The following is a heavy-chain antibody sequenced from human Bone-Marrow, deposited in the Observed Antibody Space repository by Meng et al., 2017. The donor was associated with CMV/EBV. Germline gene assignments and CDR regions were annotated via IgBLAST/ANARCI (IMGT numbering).Heavy chain of an antibody. CDR1: GFTFSDYF. CDR2: ISTTGDAM. V-gene: IGHV3-11*01. J-gene: IGHJ6*02. CDR3: ARDQEAGGRSYYYYFGMAV. D-gene: IGHD1-26*01. Sequence: GESLKISCAASGFTFSDYFMNWIRQAPGKGLEWVSSISTTGDAMYYADSVKGRFTISRDNAKKSLYLQMNSLSAEDTALYYCARDQEAGGRSYYYYFGMAVWGQGPTVTGSS.